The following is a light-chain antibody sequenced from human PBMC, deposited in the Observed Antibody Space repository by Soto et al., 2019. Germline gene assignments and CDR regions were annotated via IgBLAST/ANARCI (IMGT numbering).Light chain of an antibody. CDR2: AAS. Sequence: DIQMTQSPSSVSASVGDRVTITCRASQDISSWLAWYQQKPGKAPKLLISAASSLQSGVPSRFSGSGSGTDFTFTISRLQPEDSATYFCQQANSFPPTFGGGTKVEIK. CDR3: QQANSFPPT. CDR1: QDISSW. J-gene: IGKJ4*01. V-gene: IGKV1-12*01.